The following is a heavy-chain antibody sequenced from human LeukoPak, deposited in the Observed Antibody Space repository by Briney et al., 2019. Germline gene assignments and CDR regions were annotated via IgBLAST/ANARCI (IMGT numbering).Heavy chain of an antibody. CDR2: INHSGST. CDR1: GGSFSGYY. CDR3: ASYYDSSGYYRAYAFDI. Sequence: SETLSLTCAVYGGSFSGYYWSWIRQPPGKGLEWIGEINHSGSTNYNPSLKSRVTISVDTSKNQFSLKLSSVTAADTAVYYCASYYDSSGYYRAYAFDIWGQGTMVTVSS. V-gene: IGHV4-34*01. D-gene: IGHD3-22*01. J-gene: IGHJ3*02.